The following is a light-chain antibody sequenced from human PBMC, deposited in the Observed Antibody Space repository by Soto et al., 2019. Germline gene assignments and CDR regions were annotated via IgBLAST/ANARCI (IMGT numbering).Light chain of an antibody. Sequence: DIVMTQTPLSSPVTLGQPASISCSSIQSLVHSDGNTYVSWLQQRPGQPPRLLIYKISNRFSGVPVRFSGSGAGTDLSLIIRWVEAEDVGVYSCMQDTQFPPYNFGQGTKLDIK. V-gene: IGKV2-24*01. CDR3: MQDTQFPPYN. CDR2: KIS. J-gene: IGKJ2*01. CDR1: QSLVHSDGNTY.